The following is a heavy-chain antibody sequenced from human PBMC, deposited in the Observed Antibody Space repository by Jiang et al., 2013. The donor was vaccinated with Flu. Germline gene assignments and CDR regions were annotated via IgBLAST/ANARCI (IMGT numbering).Heavy chain of an antibody. Sequence: VSSNSAAWNWVRQSPSRGLEWLGRTYYRSQWYNDYAESVKGRITINPDTSKNRFSLQVNSVTPEDSAVYYCASENSGSLNWGQGTLVTVSS. J-gene: IGHJ4*02. CDR3: ASENSGSLN. D-gene: IGHD1-26*01. CDR1: VSSNSAA. V-gene: IGHV6-1*01. CDR2: TYYRSQWYN.